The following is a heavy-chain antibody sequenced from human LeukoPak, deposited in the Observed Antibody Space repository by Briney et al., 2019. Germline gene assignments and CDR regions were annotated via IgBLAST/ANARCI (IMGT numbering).Heavy chain of an antibody. Sequence: PSETLSLTCTVSGGSISSSSYYWGWIRQPPGKGLEWIGSIYYSGSTYYNPSLKSRVTISVDTSKNQFSLKLSSVTAADTAVYYCARVGQQLVSPSFDYWGQGTLVTVSS. CDR1: GGSISSSSYY. CDR2: IYYSGST. CDR3: ARVGQQLVSPSFDY. J-gene: IGHJ4*02. V-gene: IGHV4-39*07. D-gene: IGHD6-13*01.